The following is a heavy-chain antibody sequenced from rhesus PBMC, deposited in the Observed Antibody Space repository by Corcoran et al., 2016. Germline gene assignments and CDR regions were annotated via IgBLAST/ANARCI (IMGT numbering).Heavy chain of an antibody. Sequence: QVQLQESGPGLVKPSETLSLTCAVSGGSVSSSNWWSWIRPPPGKGLEWIGYISGSSGSTYYNHSLKSRVTISTDTSKNQFSLKLSAGTAADTAVYYCARGGYRDAFDFWGQGLRVTVSS. J-gene: IGHJ3*01. V-gene: IGHV4-65*01. CDR2: ISGSSGST. D-gene: IGHD3-28*01. CDR1: GGSVSSSNW. CDR3: ARGGYRDAFDF.